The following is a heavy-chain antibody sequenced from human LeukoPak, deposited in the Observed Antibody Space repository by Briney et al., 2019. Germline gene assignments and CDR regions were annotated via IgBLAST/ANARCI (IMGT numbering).Heavy chain of an antibody. CDR1: GFTFSSYA. D-gene: IGHD3-10*01. CDR3: TRMRGYAFDI. Sequence: GGSLRLSCAASGFTFSSYAMSWVRQAPGKGLEWVGRIKSKTDGETTDYAAPVKGRFTISRDDSKNTLYLQMNSLKTEDTAVYYCTRMRGYAFDIWGQGTMVTVSS. V-gene: IGHV3-15*01. J-gene: IGHJ3*02. CDR2: IKSKTDGETT.